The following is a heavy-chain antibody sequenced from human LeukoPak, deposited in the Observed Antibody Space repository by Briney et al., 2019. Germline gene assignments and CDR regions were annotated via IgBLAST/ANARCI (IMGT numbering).Heavy chain of an antibody. D-gene: IGHD6-19*01. CDR3: AKDPAPYSSGWCE. CDR2: IKSKTDGGTT. J-gene: IGHJ4*02. V-gene: IGHV3-15*01. CDR1: GFTFSNAW. Sequence: GGSLRLSCAASGFTFSNAWMSWVRQAPGKGLEWVGRIKSKTDGGTTDYAAPVKGRFTISRDDSKNTLYLQMNSLRAEDTAVYYCAKDPAPYSSGWCEWGQGTLVTVSS.